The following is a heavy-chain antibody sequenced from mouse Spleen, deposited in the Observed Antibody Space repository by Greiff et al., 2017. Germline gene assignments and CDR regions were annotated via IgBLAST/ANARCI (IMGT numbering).Heavy chain of an antibody. CDR2: ISSGGGNT. J-gene: IGHJ3*01. Sequence: EVMLVESGGGLVKPGGSLKLSCAASGFTFSSYTMSWVRQTPAKRLEWVATISSGGGNTYYPDSVKGRFTISRDNARNTLYLQMSSLRSEDTAMYYCARHGGRPAWFAYWGQGTLVTVSA. CDR3: ARHGGRPAWFAY. CDR1: GFTFSSYT. V-gene: IGHV5-9*01.